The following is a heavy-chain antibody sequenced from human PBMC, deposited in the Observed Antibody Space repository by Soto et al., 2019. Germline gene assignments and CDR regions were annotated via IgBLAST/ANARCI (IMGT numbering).Heavy chain of an antibody. Sequence: GGSLRLSCAASGFTFSTYGMHWVRQAPGKGLEWVAVIWYDGSNKYYAASVQGRFTISRDNSKNTLSLQMNSLRGEDTAIYYCAKDKAAADYYFDFWGQGSLVTVSS. D-gene: IGHD6-13*01. CDR1: GFTFSTYG. CDR3: AKDKAAADYYFDF. V-gene: IGHV3-30*02. CDR2: IWYDGSNK. J-gene: IGHJ4*02.